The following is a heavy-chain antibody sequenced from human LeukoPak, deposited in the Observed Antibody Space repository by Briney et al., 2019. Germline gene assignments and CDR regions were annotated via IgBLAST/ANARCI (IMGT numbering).Heavy chain of an antibody. Sequence: PSETLSLTCTVSGGSISSYYWSWIRQPPGKGLEWIGYIYYSGSTNYNPSLKSRVTISVDTSKNQFSLKLSSVTAADTAVYYCAIAAAGGVVDYWGQGTLVTVSS. J-gene: IGHJ4*02. CDR1: GGSISSYY. V-gene: IGHV4-59*01. CDR3: AIAAAGGVVDY. D-gene: IGHD6-13*01. CDR2: IYYSGST.